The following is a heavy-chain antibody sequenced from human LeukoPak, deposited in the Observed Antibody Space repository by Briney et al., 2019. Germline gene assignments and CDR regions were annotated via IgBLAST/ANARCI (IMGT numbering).Heavy chain of an antibody. V-gene: IGHV3-7*03. J-gene: IGHJ4*02. CDR1: GFTFSDYW. D-gene: IGHD3-22*01. Sequence: PGGSLRLSCAASGFTFSDYWMTWVRQAPGKGLEWVANIRQDGSEKYYADSLKGRFTVSRDNSKNTLYLQMNSLRAEDTAVYYCAKAALANYYDSSHTHHPFDYWGQGTLVTVSS. CDR2: IRQDGSEK. CDR3: AKAALANYYDSSHTHHPFDY.